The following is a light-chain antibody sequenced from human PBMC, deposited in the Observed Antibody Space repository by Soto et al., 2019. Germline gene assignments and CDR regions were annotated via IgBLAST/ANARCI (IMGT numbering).Light chain of an antibody. CDR3: QHYNSHSRA. CDR1: EFISDW. V-gene: IGKV1-5*01. Sequence: DVQMTQSPSTLSASVGDRVTMTCRASEFISDWLAWYQQKPGQAPKLLIYDASTLESGVPGRFSGSGVGTHFTLTISGLQPEDFSTYHCQHYNSHSRAFGQGTKVEI. CDR2: DAS. J-gene: IGKJ1*01.